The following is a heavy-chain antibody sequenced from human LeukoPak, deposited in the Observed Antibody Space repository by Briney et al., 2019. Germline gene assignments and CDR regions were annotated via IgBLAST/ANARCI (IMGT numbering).Heavy chain of an antibody. CDR3: AKGGGYEAQYYYYYLDV. J-gene: IGHJ6*03. D-gene: IGHD5-12*01. CDR2: IRYDGSDK. V-gene: IGHV3-30*02. CDR1: GFTFSSYG. Sequence: GGSLRLSCAASGFTFSSYGMHWVRQAPGKGLEWVSFIRYDGSDKYYADSVRGRFTISRDNSKNTLYLQMNSLRAEDTAVYYCAKGGGYEAQYYYYYLDVWGKGTTVTISS.